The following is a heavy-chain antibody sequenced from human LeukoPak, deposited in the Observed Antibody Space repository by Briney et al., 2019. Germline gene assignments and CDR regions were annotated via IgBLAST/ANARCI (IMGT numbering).Heavy chain of an antibody. CDR2: IYYSGST. Sequence: PSETLSLTCTVSGGSISSSSYYWGWIRQPPGKRLEWIGSIYYSGSTYYNPSLKSRVTISVDTSKNQFSLKLSSVTAADTAVYYCARHEDSGIVLDYWGQGTLVTVSS. CDR1: GGSISSSSYY. V-gene: IGHV4-39*01. D-gene: IGHD3-10*01. CDR3: ARHEDSGIVLDY. J-gene: IGHJ4*02.